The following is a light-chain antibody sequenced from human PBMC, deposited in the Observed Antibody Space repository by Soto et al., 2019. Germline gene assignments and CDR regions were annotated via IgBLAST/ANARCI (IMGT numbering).Light chain of an antibody. J-gene: IGKJ4*01. CDR1: QGISSY. Sequence: DIQLTQSPSFRSASVGDRVTITCRASQGISSYLAWYQQKPGKAPKLLIYAASTLQSGVPSRFSGSRSGTEFTLTISSLQPEDFATYYCQQHNSYPLTFGGGTKVEIK. CDR3: QQHNSYPLT. CDR2: AAS. V-gene: IGKV1-9*01.